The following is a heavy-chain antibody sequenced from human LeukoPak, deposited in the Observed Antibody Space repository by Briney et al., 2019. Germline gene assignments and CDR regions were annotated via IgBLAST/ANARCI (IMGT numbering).Heavy chain of an antibody. J-gene: IGHJ4*01. CDR3: ARDSSLGYCSSTSCYVDY. V-gene: IGHV3-11*06. Sequence: GGSLRLSCAAPGFTFSDYYMSWIRQAPGKGLEWVSYISSSSSHTNYADSVKGRVTISRDNAKNSLYLQMNSLRAEDTAVYYCARDSSLGYCSSTSCYVDYWGQGTLVTVSS. CDR2: ISSSSSHT. CDR1: GFTFSDYY. D-gene: IGHD2-2*01.